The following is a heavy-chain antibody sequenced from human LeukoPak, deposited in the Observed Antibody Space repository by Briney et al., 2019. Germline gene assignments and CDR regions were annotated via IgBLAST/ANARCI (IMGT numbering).Heavy chain of an antibody. J-gene: IGHJ4*02. CDR2: SYHSGRI. Sequence: TAETLSLTCTVSGYSISSGYYWAWIRQPAGKGLELIWISYHSGRINYRPSLKSRLTISVDTAEKQFSVQLNSVTAEDTAVYYCARQGSPYYFDFWGQGLLVTVSS. CDR1: GYSISSGYY. V-gene: IGHV4-38-2*02. D-gene: IGHD2-15*01. CDR3: ARQGSPYYFDF.